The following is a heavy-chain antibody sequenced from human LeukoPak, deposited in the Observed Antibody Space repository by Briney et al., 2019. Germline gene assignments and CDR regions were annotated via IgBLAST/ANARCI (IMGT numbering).Heavy chain of an antibody. J-gene: IGHJ4*02. V-gene: IGHV4-59*08. D-gene: IGHD2-21*01. Sequence: PSETLSLTCTVSGGSISSYYWSWIRQPPGKGLEWIGYIYYSGSTNYNPSLKSRVTISVDTSKNQFSLKLSSVTAADTAVYYCARQLAYWGGECYGFGYWGQGTLVTVSS. CDR2: IYYSGST. CDR3: ARQLAYWGGECYGFGY. CDR1: GGSISSYY.